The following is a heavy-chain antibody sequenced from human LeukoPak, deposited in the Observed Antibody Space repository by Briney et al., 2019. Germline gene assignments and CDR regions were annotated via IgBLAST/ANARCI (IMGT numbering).Heavy chain of an antibody. Sequence: GGSLRLSYAASGFTFSSYAMSWVRQAPGKGLEWVSAISGSGGSTYYADSVKGRFTISRDNSKNTLYLQMNSLRAEDTAVYYCARVTTMTTGLANYWGQGILVTVSS. J-gene: IGHJ4*02. CDR2: ISGSGGST. CDR1: GFTFSSYA. D-gene: IGHD4-17*01. CDR3: ARVTTMTTGLANY. V-gene: IGHV3-23*01.